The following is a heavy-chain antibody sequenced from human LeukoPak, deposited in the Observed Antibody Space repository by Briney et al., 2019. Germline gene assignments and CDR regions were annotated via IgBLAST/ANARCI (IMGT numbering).Heavy chain of an antibody. J-gene: IGHJ6*02. CDR3: ARDRAAFYGLRADYHYGMDV. CDR1: GYTFTSYG. D-gene: IGHD3-3*01. Sequence: ASVKVSCKASGYTFTSYGISWVRQAPGQGLEWMGWISAYNGNTNYAQKLQGRVTMTTDTSTSTAYMELRSLRSDDTAVYYCARDRAAFYGLRADYHYGMDVWGQGTTVTVSS. V-gene: IGHV1-18*01. CDR2: ISAYNGNT.